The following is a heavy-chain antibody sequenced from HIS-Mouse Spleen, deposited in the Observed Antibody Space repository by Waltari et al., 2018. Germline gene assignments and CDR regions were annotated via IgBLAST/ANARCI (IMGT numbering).Heavy chain of an antibody. CDR1: GGSIRSSSYY. D-gene: IGHD6-13*01. V-gene: IGHV4-39*07. CDR3: AREIPYSSSWYDWYFDL. CDR2: IYYSGST. Sequence: QLQLQESCPGRGKPSETLSLTCTVPGGSIRSSSYYWGWIRQPPGKGLEWIGSIYYSGSTYYNPSLKSRVTISVDTSKHQFSLKLSSVTAADTAVYYCAREIPYSSSWYDWYFDLWGRGTLVTVSS. J-gene: IGHJ2*01.